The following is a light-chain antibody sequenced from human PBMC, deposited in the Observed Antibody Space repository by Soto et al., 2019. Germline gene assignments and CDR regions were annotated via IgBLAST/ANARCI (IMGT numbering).Light chain of an antibody. CDR2: EGS. CDR3: CSYAGSSTFV. CDR1: SSDVGSYNL. J-gene: IGLJ3*02. Sequence: QSALTQPASVSGSPGQSITISCTGTSSDVGSYNLVSWYQQHPGKAPKVMIYEGSKRPSGVSNRFSGYKSGNTASLTISGLQAEDEADYYCCSYAGSSTFVFGGGTKLTVL. V-gene: IGLV2-23*03.